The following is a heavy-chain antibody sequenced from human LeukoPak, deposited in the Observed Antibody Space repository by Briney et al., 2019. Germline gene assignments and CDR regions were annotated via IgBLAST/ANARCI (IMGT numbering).Heavy chain of an antibody. V-gene: IGHV3-49*03. CDR2: IRSKAYGGTT. CDR1: GFTFGDYA. D-gene: IGHD6-19*01. Sequence: GGSLRLSCTASGFTFGDYAMSWFRQAPGKGLEWVGFIRSKAYGGTTEYAASVEGRFTISRDDSKSIAYLQMNSLKTEDTAVYYCTRDMAVAGYDYWGQGTLVTVSS. CDR3: TRDMAVAGYDY. J-gene: IGHJ4*02.